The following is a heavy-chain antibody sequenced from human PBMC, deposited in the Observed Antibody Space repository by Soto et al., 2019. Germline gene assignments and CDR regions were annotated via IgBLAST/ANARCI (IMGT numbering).Heavy chain of an antibody. J-gene: IGHJ3*02. V-gene: IGHV1-46*01. CDR2: INPSGGST. CDR3: AIKRAGLNAFDI. D-gene: IGHD2-8*01. CDR1: GYTFPSYY. Sequence: ASVKVSCPASGYTFPSYYMHWVRQAPGQGLEWMGIINPSGGSTSHAQKFQGRVTMTRDTSTSTVYMELSSLRSEDTAVYYCAIKRAGLNAFDIWGQGTMVTVSS.